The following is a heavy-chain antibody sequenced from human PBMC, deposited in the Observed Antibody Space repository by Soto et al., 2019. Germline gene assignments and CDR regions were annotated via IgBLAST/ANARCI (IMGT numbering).Heavy chain of an antibody. CDR3: ARIIRGDRSRYYYFDY. CDR2: IDWDDDK. CDR1: GFSLSTSGMC. J-gene: IGHJ4*02. D-gene: IGHD3-22*01. Sequence: SGPTLVNPTQTLTLTCSFSGFSLSTSGMCVSWIRQPPGKALEWLARIDWDDDKYYSTSLKTRLTISKDTSKNQVVLTMTNMDPVDTATYYCARIIRGDRSRYYYFDYWGQGSLVTVSS. V-gene: IGHV2-70*11.